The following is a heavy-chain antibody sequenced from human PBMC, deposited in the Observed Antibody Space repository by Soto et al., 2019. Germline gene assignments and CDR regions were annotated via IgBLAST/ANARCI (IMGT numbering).Heavy chain of an antibody. Sequence: GGSLRLSCAASGFTFSSYAMSWVRQAPGKGLEWVSTISGSGVGTYYADSVRGRFTISRDNSKNTLYLQMNSLRAEDTAVYYCAKSSSSPDYWGQGTLVTVSS. V-gene: IGHV3-23*01. J-gene: IGHJ4*02. CDR2: ISGSGVGT. D-gene: IGHD6-13*01. CDR3: AKSSSSPDY. CDR1: GFTFSSYA.